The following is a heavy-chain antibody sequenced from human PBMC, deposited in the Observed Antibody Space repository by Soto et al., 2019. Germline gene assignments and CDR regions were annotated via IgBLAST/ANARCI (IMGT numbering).Heavy chain of an antibody. CDR1: GFTVSSNY. Sequence: GGSLRLSCAASGFTVSSNYMSLVRQAPGKGLECVSVIYSGGSTYYADSVKGRFTISIDNSKNKLYLQMNSLRAEDTAVYYCARFRLQKWELHGYFDYWGQGTLVTVSS. CDR2: IYSGGST. CDR3: ARFRLQKWELHGYFDY. D-gene: IGHD1-26*01. J-gene: IGHJ4*02. V-gene: IGHV3-53*01.